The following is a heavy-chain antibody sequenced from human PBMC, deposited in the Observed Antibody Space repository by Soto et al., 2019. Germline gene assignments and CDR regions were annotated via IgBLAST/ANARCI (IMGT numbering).Heavy chain of an antibody. CDR2: ISAYNGNT. Sequence: QVHLVQSGAEVKKPGASVTVSCKASGYTFINYGINWVRQAPGEGLEWMGWISAYNGNTNYAEKVQGRVTLTTDTSTNIAYMELRSLRSDDTAVYCCARGIFDPNGSSDYWGQGTLVTVSS. CDR3: ARGIFDPNGSSDY. J-gene: IGHJ4*02. D-gene: IGHD6-6*01. CDR1: GYTFINYG. V-gene: IGHV1-18*01.